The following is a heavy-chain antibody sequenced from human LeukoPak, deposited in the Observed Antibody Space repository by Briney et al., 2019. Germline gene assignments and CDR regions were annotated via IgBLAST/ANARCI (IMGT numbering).Heavy chain of an antibody. D-gene: IGHD5-18*01. CDR1: GFSFRDYT. J-gene: IGHJ4*02. CDR2: ISWDGSGK. Sequence: TGGSLRLSCAASGFSFRDYTIHWVRQAPGKGLEWVSLISWDGSGKYYADSVKGRFTISRDNSKNSLYLQMNSLRTEDTALYYCAKDHRPSGYNYGLDYWGQGTLVTVSS. CDR3: AKDHRPSGYNYGLDY. V-gene: IGHV3-43*01.